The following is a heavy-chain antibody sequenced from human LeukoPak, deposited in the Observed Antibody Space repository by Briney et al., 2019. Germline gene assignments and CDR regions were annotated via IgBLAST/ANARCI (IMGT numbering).Heavy chain of an antibody. D-gene: IGHD6-19*01. V-gene: IGHV1-46*01. Sequence: ASVKVSCKASGYTFTSYYMHWVRQAPGQGLEWMGIINPSGGSTSYAQKFQGRVTMTRDTSTSTVYMELCSLSSEDTAVYYCARGGRERYSSGWTDAFDIWGQGTMVTVSS. CDR3: ARGGRERYSSGWTDAFDI. J-gene: IGHJ3*02. CDR1: GYTFTSYY. CDR2: INPSGGST.